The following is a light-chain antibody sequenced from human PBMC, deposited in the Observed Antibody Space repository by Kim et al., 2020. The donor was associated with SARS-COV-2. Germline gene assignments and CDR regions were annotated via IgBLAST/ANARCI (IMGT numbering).Light chain of an antibody. V-gene: IGKV3-15*01. CDR2: GAS. Sequence: ETVMTQSPGTLSVSPGYTATLSCRASQSVSSNLAWYLQKPGQTPRLLIYGASTRATGIPARFSGSGSGTEFTLTISSLQSEDFAVYYCQQYNNWPWTFGQETKG. J-gene: IGKJ1*01. CDR1: QSVSSN. CDR3: QQYNNWPWT.